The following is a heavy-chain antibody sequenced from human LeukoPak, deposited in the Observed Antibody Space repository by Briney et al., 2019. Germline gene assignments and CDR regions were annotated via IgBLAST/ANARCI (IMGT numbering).Heavy chain of an antibody. CDR2: NHYSGIT. Sequence: PSETLYLPCTVSCSHINRFYDNWIRQPPGEGLEWIGYNHYSGITNYNHSLMSRVTLPLDPHNNQFSLPLSSLPTAVAAGYYLPRSVVTLYWYFDRWGRGTVVSV. D-gene: IGHD4-23*01. V-gene: IGHV4-59*01. CDR3: PRSVVTLYWYFDR. CDR1: CSHINRFY. J-gene: IGHJ2*01.